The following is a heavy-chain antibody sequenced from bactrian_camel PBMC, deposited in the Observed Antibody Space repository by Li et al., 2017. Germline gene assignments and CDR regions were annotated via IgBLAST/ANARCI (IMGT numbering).Heavy chain of an antibody. Sequence: QLVESGGDSVETGGSLKLSCAASGFTFSSYYMSWVRQAPGKEREGVARISGDSVNTYYADSVSGRFTISRDNAKNTVYLQMNSLKPNDTAVYYCAATGQMLSVAGCRTQGTQVTVS. V-gene: IGHV3-2*01. CDR1: GFTFSSYY. CDR2: ISGDSVNT. J-gene: IGHJ4*01. D-gene: IGHD1*01.